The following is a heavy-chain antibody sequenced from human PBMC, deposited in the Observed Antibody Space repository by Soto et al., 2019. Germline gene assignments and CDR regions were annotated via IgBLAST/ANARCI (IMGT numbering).Heavy chain of an antibody. V-gene: IGHV1-18*01. CDR3: XXXXXXXXLDY. CDR2: ISAYNGNT. J-gene: IGHJ4*02. CDR1: GYTFTSYG. Sequence: QVQLVQSGAEVKKPGASVKVSCKASGYTFTSYGIIWVRQAPGQGLEWMGWISAYNGNTNYAQKXXXXXXXXXXXXXXXXXXXXXXXXXXXXXXXXXXXXXXXXXLDYWGQGTLVTFSS.